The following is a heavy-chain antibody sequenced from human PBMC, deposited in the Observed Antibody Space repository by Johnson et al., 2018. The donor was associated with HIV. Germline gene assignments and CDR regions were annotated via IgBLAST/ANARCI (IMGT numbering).Heavy chain of an antibody. CDR1: GFTFSSYA. Sequence: VQLVESGGGLVQPGRSLRLSCAASGFTFSSYAMHWVRQAPGKGLEWVAVISYDGSNKYYADSVKGRFTISRDNSKNTLYLQMNSLRAEETAVYYCAKSWHSGSLYDAFHIWGQGTMVTVSS. CDR2: ISYDGSNK. J-gene: IGHJ3*02. CDR3: AKSWHSGSLYDAFHI. D-gene: IGHD1-26*01. V-gene: IGHV3-30-3*02.